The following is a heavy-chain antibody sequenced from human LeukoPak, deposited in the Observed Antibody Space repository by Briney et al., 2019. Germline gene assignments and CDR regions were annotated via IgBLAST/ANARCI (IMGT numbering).Heavy chain of an antibody. CDR3: ARLSGHSYGPVDY. Sequence: SETLSLTCAVYGGSFSGYYWSWIRQPPGKGLEWIGEINHSGSTNYNPSLKSRVTISVDTSKNQFSLKLSSVTAADTAVYYCARLSGHSYGPVDYWGQTTLVTVSS. CDR1: GGSFSGYY. J-gene: IGHJ4*02. CDR2: INHSGST. V-gene: IGHV4-34*01. D-gene: IGHD5-18*01.